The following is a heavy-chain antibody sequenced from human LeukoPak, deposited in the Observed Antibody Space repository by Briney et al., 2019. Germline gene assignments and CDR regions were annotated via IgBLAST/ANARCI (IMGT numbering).Heavy chain of an antibody. CDR2: IIPIFGIA. D-gene: IGHD2-2*01. CDR3: ARAIVVVPAAIPYYGMDV. Sequence: SVKVSCKASGGTFSSYAISWVRQAPGQGLEWMGRIIPIFGIANYAQKLQGRVTITADKSTSTAYMELSSLRSEDTAVYYCARAIVVVPAAIPYYGMDVWGQGTTVTVSS. V-gene: IGHV1-69*04. CDR1: GGTFSSYA. J-gene: IGHJ6*02.